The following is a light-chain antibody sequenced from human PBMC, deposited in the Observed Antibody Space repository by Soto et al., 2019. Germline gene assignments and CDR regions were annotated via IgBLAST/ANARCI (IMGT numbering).Light chain of an antibody. CDR3: QSYDSSLSGWV. J-gene: IGLJ3*02. CDR1: SSNIGAGYV. V-gene: IGLV1-40*01. CDR2: GNS. Sequence: QSVLTQPPSVSGAPGQRVTISCTGSSSNIGAGYVVHWYQQLPGTAPKLLICGNSNRPSGVPDRFSGSKSGTSASLAITGLQAEDEADYYCQSYDSSLSGWVFGGGTKLTVL.